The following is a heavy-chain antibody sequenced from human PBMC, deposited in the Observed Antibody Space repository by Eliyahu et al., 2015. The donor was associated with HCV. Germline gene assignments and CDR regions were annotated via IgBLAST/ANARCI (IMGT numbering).Heavy chain of an antibody. Sequence: EVQLLESGGGLVQPGGSLRLSCAASGFXFSSYAMXWVRQAPGKGLEWVSAISGSGGSTYYADSVKGRFTISRDNSKNTLYLQMNSLRAEDTAVYYCAKGGSSRKPWWFPLDYWGQGTLVTVSS. CDR2: ISGSGGST. CDR3: AKGGSSRKPWWFPLDY. CDR1: GFXFSSYA. D-gene: IGHD2-15*01. V-gene: IGHV3-23*01. J-gene: IGHJ4*02.